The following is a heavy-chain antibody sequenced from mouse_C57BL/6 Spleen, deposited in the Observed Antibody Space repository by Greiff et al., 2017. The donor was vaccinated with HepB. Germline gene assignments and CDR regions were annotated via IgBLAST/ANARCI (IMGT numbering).Heavy chain of an antibody. CDR3: ASYGYDFAY. CDR2: ISSGGGST. Sequence: EVNVVESGGGLVQPGGSLKLSCAASGFTFSDYYMYWVRQTPEKRLEWVAYISSGGGSTYYPDTVKGRFTISRDNAKNTLYLQMSRLKSEDTAMYYCASYGYDFAYWGQGTLVTVSA. V-gene: IGHV5-12*01. J-gene: IGHJ3*01. CDR1: GFTFSDYY. D-gene: IGHD2-2*01.